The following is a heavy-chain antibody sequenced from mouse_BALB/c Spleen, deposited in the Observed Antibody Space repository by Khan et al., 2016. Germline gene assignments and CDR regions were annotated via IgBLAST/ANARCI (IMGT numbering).Heavy chain of an antibody. CDR3: TTTADF. J-gene: IGHJ2*01. CDR1: GYTFTDYE. CDR2: IDPESGGT. Sequence: QVQLKQSGAELVRPGASVTLSCKASGYTFTDYEMHWVKQTPVHGLEWIGAIDPESGGTAYKQKFKGQATLTADKSPSTAYMEHSSLTSEDSAIYYCTTTADFWGQGTTLTVSS. V-gene: IGHV1-15*01. D-gene: IGHD1-1*01.